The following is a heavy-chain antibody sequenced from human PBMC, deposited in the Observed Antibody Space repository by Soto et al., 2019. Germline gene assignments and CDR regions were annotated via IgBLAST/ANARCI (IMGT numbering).Heavy chain of an antibody. D-gene: IGHD4-17*01. CDR1: GFSFSDYG. J-gene: IGHJ6*02. Sequence: QVQLVESGGGVVQPGTSLRLSCAASGFSFSDYGMHWVRQAPGKGLEWVAVIWVDGSNKYYAESVKGRFTISRDNSKNTVDLQMDRLRADDTAVYYCARRRSTVTTAWFYHAMDVSGQGTTVTVSS. CDR3: ARRRSTVTTAWFYHAMDV. V-gene: IGHV3-33*01. CDR2: IWVDGSNK.